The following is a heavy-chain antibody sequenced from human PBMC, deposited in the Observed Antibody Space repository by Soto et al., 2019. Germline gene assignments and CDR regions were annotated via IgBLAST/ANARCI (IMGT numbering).Heavy chain of an antibody. CDR3: AKLWLRNQGAFEI. CDR1: GFTFTSYA. V-gene: IGHV3-23*01. J-gene: IGHJ3*02. CDR2: ISSSGGST. D-gene: IGHD5-18*01. Sequence: EVQLLESGGGLVQPGGSLRLSCAASGFTFTSYAMSWVRQAPGKGLEWVSSISSSGGSTYYADSVKGRFTISRDNSKNTLNLQMNSLRVEDTAVYHCAKLWLRNQGAFEIWGQGTMVTVSS.